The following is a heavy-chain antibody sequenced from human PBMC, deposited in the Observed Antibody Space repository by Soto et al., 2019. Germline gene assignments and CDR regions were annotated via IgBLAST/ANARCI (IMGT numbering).Heavy chain of an antibody. CDR2: ISYDGSNK. J-gene: IGHJ3*02. V-gene: IGHV3-30*18. CDR3: AKDISMIVEVAFDI. Sequence: PGGSLRLSCAASEFTFSSYGMHWVRQAPGKGLEWVAVISYDGSNKYYADSVKGRFTISRDNSKNTLYLQMNSLRAEDTALYYCAKDISMIVEVAFDIWGQGTMVTVSS. D-gene: IGHD3-22*01. CDR1: EFTFSSYG.